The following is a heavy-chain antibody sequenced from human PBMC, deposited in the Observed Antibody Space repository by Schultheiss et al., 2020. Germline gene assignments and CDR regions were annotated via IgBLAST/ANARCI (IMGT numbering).Heavy chain of an antibody. CDR1: GYTFTSYY. CDR3: ARGGAAADP. Sequence: GGSLRLSCKASGYTFTSYYMHWVRQAPGQGLEWMGIINPSGGSTSYAQKFQGRVTMTTDTSTSTAYMELRSLRSGDTAVYYCARGGAAADPWGQGTLVTGSS. V-gene: IGHV1-46*01. D-gene: IGHD6-13*01. J-gene: IGHJ5*02. CDR2: INPSGGST.